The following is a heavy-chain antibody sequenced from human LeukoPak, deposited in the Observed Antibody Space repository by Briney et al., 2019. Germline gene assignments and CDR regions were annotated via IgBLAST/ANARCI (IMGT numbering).Heavy chain of an antibody. CDR1: EFTLSNYG. CDR2: IWYDGSNR. D-gene: IGHD4-23*01. Sequence: GGSLRLSCVPSEFTLSNYGMHWVRQAPGKGLEWVAVIWYDGSNRYYADSVKGRFTISRDNSKNTLYLQMNSLRAEDTAVYYCARRDGDNDRGFDYWGQGTLVTVSS. V-gene: IGHV3-33*01. CDR3: ARRDGDNDRGFDY. J-gene: IGHJ4*02.